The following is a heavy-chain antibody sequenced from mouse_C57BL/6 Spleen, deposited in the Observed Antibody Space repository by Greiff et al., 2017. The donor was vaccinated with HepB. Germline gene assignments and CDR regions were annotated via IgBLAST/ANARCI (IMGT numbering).Heavy chain of an antibody. CDR1: GYTFTSYG. J-gene: IGHJ3*01. Sequence: VQLQQSGAELARPGASVKLSCKASGYTFTSYGISWVKQRTGQGLEWIGEIYTRSGNTYYNEKFKGKATLTADTSSSTAYMELRSLTSEDSAVYFCARVDYDAWCAYWGQGTLVTGSA. CDR3: ARVDYDAWCAY. V-gene: IGHV1-81*01. CDR2: IYTRSGNT. D-gene: IGHD2-4*01.